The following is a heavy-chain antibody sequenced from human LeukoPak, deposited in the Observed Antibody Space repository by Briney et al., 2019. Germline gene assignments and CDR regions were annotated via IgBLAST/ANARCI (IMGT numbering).Heavy chain of an antibody. J-gene: IGHJ4*02. Sequence: TTSETLSLTCTVSGGSISSYYWSWIRQPAGKGLEWIGRIYTSGSTNYNPSLKSRVTMSVDTSKNQFSLKLSSVTAADTAVYYCARGGGRRSSWSNNFDYWGQGTLVTVSS. CDR2: IYTSGST. CDR1: GGSISSYY. CDR3: ARGGGRRSSWSNNFDY. D-gene: IGHD6-13*01. V-gene: IGHV4-4*07.